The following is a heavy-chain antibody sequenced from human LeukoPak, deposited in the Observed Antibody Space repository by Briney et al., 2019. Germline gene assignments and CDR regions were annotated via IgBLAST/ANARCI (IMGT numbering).Heavy chain of an antibody. J-gene: IGHJ6*02. V-gene: IGHV3-30-3*01. CDR3: ARGTPSISGWLYYGMDV. CDR1: GFTFSSYA. D-gene: IGHD6-19*01. Sequence: GRSLRLSCAASGFTFSSYAMHWVRQAPGKGLEWVAVISYDGSNKYYADSVKGRFTISRDNSKNTLYLQMNSLRAEDTAVYYCARGTPSISGWLYYGMDVWGQGTTVTVSS. CDR2: ISYDGSNK.